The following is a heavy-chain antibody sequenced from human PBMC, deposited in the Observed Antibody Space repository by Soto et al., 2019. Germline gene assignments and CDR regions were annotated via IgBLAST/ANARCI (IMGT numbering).Heavy chain of an antibody. D-gene: IGHD4-17*01. CDR1: GGSISSYY. V-gene: IGHV4-59*01. J-gene: IGHJ6*03. CDR3: AGGIGAVHLYGGYRDYYYYMDV. Sequence: QVQLQESGPGLVKPSETLSLTCTVSGGSISSYYWSWIRQPPGKGLEWIGYIYYSGSTNYNPSLKSRVTISVDTSKNQFSLKLSSVIAADTAVYYCAGGIGAVHLYGGYRDYYYYMDVWGKGTTVTVSS. CDR2: IYYSGST.